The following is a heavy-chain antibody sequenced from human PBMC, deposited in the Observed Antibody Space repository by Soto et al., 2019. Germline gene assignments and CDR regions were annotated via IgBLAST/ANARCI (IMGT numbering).Heavy chain of an antibody. CDR1: GGSISSGGYS. J-gene: IGHJ5*02. CDR3: ARGVYDFWSGYYREPYNWFDP. Sequence: PSETLSLTCAVSGGSISSGGYSWSWIRQPPGKGLEWIGYIYHSGSTYYNPSLKSRVTISVDRSKNQFSLKLSSVTAADTAVYYCARGVYDFWSGYYREPYNWFDPWGQGTLVTVSS. V-gene: IGHV4-30-2*01. D-gene: IGHD3-3*01. CDR2: IYHSGST.